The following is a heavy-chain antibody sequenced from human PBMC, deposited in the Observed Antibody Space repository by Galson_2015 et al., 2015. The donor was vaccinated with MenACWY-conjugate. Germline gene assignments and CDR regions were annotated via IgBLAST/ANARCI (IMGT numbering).Heavy chain of an antibody. Sequence: SLRLSCATPGFAFPDFLMGWFRQAPGKGLEWVGYIQSKNYGANTQYSASVKDRFSISRDDSRSIAYLQIESLKAEDTALYYCTRPDHRYCSRTNCPFDHWGQGALVTVSS. J-gene: IGHJ4*02. V-gene: IGHV3-49*03. D-gene: IGHD2-2*01. CDR3: TRPDHRYCSRTNCPFDH. CDR1: GFAFPDFL. CDR2: IQSKNYGANT.